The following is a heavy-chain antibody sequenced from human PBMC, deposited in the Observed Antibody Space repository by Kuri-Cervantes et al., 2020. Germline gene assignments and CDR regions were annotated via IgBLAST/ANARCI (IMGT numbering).Heavy chain of an antibody. J-gene: IGHJ4*02. Sequence: ESLKISCTVSGGSISSSSYYWGWIRQPPGKGLEWIGSIYYSGSTYYNPSLKSRVTISVDTSKNQFSLKLSSVTAAGTAVYYCARADYYGSGAPPDFDYWGQGTLVTVSS. V-gene: IGHV4-39*01. CDR3: ARADYYGSGAPPDFDY. CDR1: GGSISSSSYY. CDR2: IYYSGST. D-gene: IGHD3-10*01.